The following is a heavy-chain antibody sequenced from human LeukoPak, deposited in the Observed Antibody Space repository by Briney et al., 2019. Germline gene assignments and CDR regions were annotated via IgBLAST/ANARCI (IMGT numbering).Heavy chain of an antibody. V-gene: IGHV3-48*02. CDR2: ISSDSRII. CDR3: ARGPAGIGDY. CDR1: GFTFSTYN. D-gene: IGHD1-26*01. Sequence: TGGSLRLSCAASGFTFSTYNMNWVRQAPGKGLEWVSFISSDSRIIYYADSVKGRFTVSRDNAKNSLYLQMNSLRDEDTAVYYCARGPAGIGDYWGQGTLVTVSS. J-gene: IGHJ4*02.